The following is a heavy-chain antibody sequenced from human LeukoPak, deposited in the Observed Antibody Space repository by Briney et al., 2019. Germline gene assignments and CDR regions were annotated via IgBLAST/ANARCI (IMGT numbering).Heavy chain of an antibody. V-gene: IGHV4-34*01. J-gene: IGHJ5*02. CDR1: GGSFSGYY. CDR2: INHSGST. CDR3: ARGRIAAAGISRDWFDP. D-gene: IGHD6-13*01. Sequence: SETLSLTCAVYGGSFSGYYWSWIRQPPGKGLEWIGEINHSGSTNYNPSLKSRVTISVDTSKNQFSLKLSSVTAADTAVYYCARGRIAAAGISRDWFDPWGQGILVTVSS.